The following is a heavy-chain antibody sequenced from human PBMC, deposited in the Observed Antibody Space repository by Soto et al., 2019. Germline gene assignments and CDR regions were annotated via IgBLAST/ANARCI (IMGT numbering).Heavy chain of an antibody. CDR3: ARDVITTALSRRLDP. D-gene: IGHD1-1*01. CDR2: IIPVLGRA. V-gene: IGHV1-69*08. CDR1: GGTFSGYT. J-gene: IGHJ5*02. Sequence: QVQLVQSGAEVKKPGSSVNVSCKASGGTFSGYTISWVRQAPGQGLEWMGRIIPVLGRANYAQKFQGRVTISADKSSTTAYMELSSLGSEDTGIYYCARDVITTALSRRLDPWGQGTLVSVSS.